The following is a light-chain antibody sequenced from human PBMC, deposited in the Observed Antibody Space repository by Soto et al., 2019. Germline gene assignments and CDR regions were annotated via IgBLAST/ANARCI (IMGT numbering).Light chain of an antibody. Sequence: DLQMTQSPSTLSASVGVRVTITCRASQSISSWLAWYQQKPGKAPNLLIYDASTLESGVPSRFSGSGSGTEFTLIISGMQPDESATSYCQQYTNTNNPWMFGQGTKVDIK. V-gene: IGKV1-5*01. CDR1: QSISSW. CDR3: QQYTNTNNPWM. CDR2: DAS. J-gene: IGKJ1*01.